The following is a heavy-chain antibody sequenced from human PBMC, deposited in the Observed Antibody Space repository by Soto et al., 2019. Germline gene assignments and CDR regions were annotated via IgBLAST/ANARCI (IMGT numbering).Heavy chain of an antibody. CDR1: GGSINSRYW. J-gene: IGHJ4*02. CDR3: ARDQNGSGNYYTRYFDD. CDR2: IYHSGST. V-gene: IGHV4-4*02. Sequence: SETLSLTCAVSGGSINSRYWWSWVRQSPGKGLEWIGEIYHSGSTNYNPSLKSRVTISVDESKNQFSLNLSSVTAADTAVYYCARDQNGSGNYYTRYFDDWGQGTLVTVSS. D-gene: IGHD3-10*01.